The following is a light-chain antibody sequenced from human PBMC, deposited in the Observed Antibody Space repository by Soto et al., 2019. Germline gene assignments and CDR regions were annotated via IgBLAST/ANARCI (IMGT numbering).Light chain of an antibody. CDR3: EQYGSTPLT. CDR2: DAS. J-gene: IGKJ4*01. V-gene: IGKV3-20*01. CDR1: QSVANNY. Sequence: EIVLTQSPGTLSLSPGERATLSCRASQSVANNYLAWYQQKPGQAPRFLIYDASSSATGIPDRFSGSGSGTDSTLTISRLEPEDFAVYYCEQYGSTPLTFGGGTKVEIK.